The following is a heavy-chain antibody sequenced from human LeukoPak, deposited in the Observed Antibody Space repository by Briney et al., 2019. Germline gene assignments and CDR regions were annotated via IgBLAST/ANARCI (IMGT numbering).Heavy chain of an antibody. V-gene: IGHV4-59*11. CDR2: IYYSRST. CDR1: GGSISSHY. CDR3: ARVGYCSSTSCYPTFDY. Sequence: SETLSLTCTVSGGSISSHYWSWIRQPPGKGLEWIGYIYYSRSTNYNPSLKSRVTISVDTSKNQFSLKLSSVTAADTAVYYCARVGYCSSTSCYPTFDYWGQGTLVTVSS. J-gene: IGHJ4*02. D-gene: IGHD2-2*01.